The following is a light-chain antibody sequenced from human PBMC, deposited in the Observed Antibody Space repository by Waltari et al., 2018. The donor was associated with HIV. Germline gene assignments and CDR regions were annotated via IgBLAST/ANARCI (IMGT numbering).Light chain of an antibody. CDR3: CSGGV. CDR2: DVI. Sequence: QSALTQPRSLSGSPGQSVTISCTGSNSDVGGDDYISWYQQHPGKAPKVIIYDVIKRPSGVPHRFSGSRSGNTASLTISGLQAEDEGNYFCCSGGVFGTGTEVTVL. J-gene: IGLJ1*01. V-gene: IGLV2-11*01. CDR1: NSDVGGDDY.